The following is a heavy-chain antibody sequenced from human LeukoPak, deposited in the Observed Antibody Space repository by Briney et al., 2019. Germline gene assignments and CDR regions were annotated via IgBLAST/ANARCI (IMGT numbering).Heavy chain of an antibody. D-gene: IGHD7-27*01. CDR3: AKDGGLWVSAHWGDS. CDR1: GFTFSSYT. CDR2: ITTSDGNT. Sequence: GGSLILSCAASGFTFSSYTMSWVRQAPGKGLEWVSTITTSDGNTYYADSVKGRFTVSRDNSKNTLFLQMNSLRAEDTAVYYCAKDGGLWVSAHWGDSWGRGTLVTVSS. J-gene: IGHJ4*02. V-gene: IGHV3-23*01.